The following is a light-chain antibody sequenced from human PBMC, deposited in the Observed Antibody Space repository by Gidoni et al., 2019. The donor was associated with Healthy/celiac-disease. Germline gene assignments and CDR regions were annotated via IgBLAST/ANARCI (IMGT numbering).Light chain of an antibody. Sequence: EIVMTQSPATLSVSPGERATLSCMASQSVSSNLAWYQQKPGQAPRLLIYGASTRATGIPARFSGSGSGTEFTLTISSLQSEDFAVYYCQQYNNWPPWTFGQXTKVEIK. CDR1: QSVSSN. CDR2: GAS. V-gene: IGKV3-15*01. J-gene: IGKJ1*01. CDR3: QQYNNWPPWT.